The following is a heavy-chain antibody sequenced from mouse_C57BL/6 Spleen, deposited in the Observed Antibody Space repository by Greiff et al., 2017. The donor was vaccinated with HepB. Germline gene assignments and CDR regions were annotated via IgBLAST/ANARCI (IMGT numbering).Heavy chain of an antibody. J-gene: IGHJ1*03. D-gene: IGHD1-1*01. Sequence: QVQLQQSGAELARPGASVKLSCKASGYTFTSYGISWVKQRTGQGLEWIGEIYPRSGNTYYNEKFKGKATLTADKSSSTAYMELRSLTSEDSAVYFCALYGSIPRYFDVWGTGTTVTVSS. CDR3: ALYGSIPRYFDV. CDR1: GYTFTSYG. CDR2: IYPRSGNT. V-gene: IGHV1-81*01.